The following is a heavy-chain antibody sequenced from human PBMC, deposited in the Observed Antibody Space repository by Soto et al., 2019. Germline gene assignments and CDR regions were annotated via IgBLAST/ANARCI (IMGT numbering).Heavy chain of an antibody. Sequence: QVQLQESGPGLVKPSQTLSLTCTVSGDSISSGGYYWSWIRQSPGQGLEWIGYIFYSGYSYYNPSLMSRLFISVDTSQNHFSLRLSSVTAADTAVYYGARLTPIVVVPTAMGWFDPWGQGALVTVSS. CDR3: ARLTPIVVVPTAMGWFDP. CDR1: GDSISSGGYY. J-gene: IGHJ5*02. D-gene: IGHD2-2*01. V-gene: IGHV4-31*03. CDR2: IFYSGYS.